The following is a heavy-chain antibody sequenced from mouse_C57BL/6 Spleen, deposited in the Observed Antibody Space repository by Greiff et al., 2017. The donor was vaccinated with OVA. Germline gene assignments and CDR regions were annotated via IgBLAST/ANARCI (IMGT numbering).Heavy chain of an antibody. D-gene: IGHD2-12*01. V-gene: IGHV5-16*01. CDR3: AREVYERDYFDY. Sequence: DVKLVESEGGLVQPGSSMKLSCTASGFTFSDYYMAWVRQVPEKGLEWVANINYDGSSTYYLDSLKSRFIISRDNAKNILYLQMSSLKSEDTATYYCAREVYERDYFDYWGQGTTLTVSS. J-gene: IGHJ2*01. CDR2: INYDGSST. CDR1: GFTFSDYY.